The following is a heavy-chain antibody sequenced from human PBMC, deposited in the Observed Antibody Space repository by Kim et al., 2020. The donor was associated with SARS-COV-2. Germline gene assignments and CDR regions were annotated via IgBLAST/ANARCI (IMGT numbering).Heavy chain of an antibody. J-gene: IGHJ4*02. V-gene: IGHV3-11*06. Sequence: GGSLRLSCAASGFTFSDCYMSRIRQAPGKGLEWVSYISSSSSYTNYADSVKGRFTISRDNAKNSLYLQMNSLRAEDTAVYYCARDRDSSGWRSFDYWGQGTLVTVSS. CDR2: ISSSSSYT. D-gene: IGHD6-19*01. CDR1: GFTFSDCY. CDR3: ARDRDSSGWRSFDY.